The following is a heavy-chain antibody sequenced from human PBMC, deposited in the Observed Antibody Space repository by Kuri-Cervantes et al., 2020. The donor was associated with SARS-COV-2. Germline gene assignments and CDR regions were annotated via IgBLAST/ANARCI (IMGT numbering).Heavy chain of an antibody. J-gene: IGHJ4*02. Sequence: SLKISCAAAGCTFASYAMHWVRQDPGKGLEWVSGISWNSGSIGYADSVKGRFTISRDSSKKSLYLQMDSLTVEDTALYYCAKVFGVGSNIKYFDSWGQGTVVTVSS. CDR3: AKVFGVGSNIKYFDS. CDR1: GCTFASYA. D-gene: IGHD3-10*02. V-gene: IGHV3-9*01. CDR2: ISWNSGSI.